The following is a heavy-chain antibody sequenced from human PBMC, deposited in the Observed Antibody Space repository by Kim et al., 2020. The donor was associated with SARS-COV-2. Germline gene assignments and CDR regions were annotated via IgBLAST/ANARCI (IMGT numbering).Heavy chain of an antibody. J-gene: IGHJ4*02. Sequence: YHPTLKSRVTISVDTSKNQFSRKLSSVTAADTAVYYCASLGGRSGSGAHYWGQGTLVTVSS. CDR3: ASLGGRSGSGAHY. V-gene: IGHV4-4*09. D-gene: IGHD3-10*01.